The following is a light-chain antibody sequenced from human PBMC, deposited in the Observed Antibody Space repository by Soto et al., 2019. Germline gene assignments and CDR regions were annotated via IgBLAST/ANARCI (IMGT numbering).Light chain of an antibody. CDR2: GAS. J-gene: IGKJ5*01. CDR3: QQYDSSHT. Sequence: EIVLTQSPGTLSLSQGERATLSCRASQSVSSSYLAWYQQKPGQAPRLLIYGASSRSTGIPDRFSGSGSGTDFTLTISTLEPEDFAVYYDQQYDSSHTFGQGTRLEIK. V-gene: IGKV3-20*01. CDR1: QSVSSSY.